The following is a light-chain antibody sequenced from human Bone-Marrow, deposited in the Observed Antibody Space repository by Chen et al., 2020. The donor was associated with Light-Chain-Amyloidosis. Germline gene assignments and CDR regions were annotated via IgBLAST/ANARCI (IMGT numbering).Light chain of an antibody. CDR3: QVCDRSSDRPV. J-gene: IGLJ3*02. Sequence: SYVLTQPSSVSVAPGQTATIACGGNNIGSTSVHWYQQTPGQAPLLVVYDDSDRHSGIPERLSGSNTGNTATLTISRVEAGDEADYYCQVCDRSSDRPVFGGGTKLTVL. V-gene: IGLV3-21*02. CDR1: NIGSTS. CDR2: DDS.